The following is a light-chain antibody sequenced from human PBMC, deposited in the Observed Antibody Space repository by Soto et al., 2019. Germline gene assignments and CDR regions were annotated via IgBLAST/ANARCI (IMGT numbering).Light chain of an antibody. CDR3: QQYGSSPIT. CDR1: QSVSRNY. J-gene: IGKJ5*01. V-gene: IGKV3-20*01. CDR2: GAS. Sequence: DIVVTQTAGTLYLSPGESATLSCRASQSVSRNYVAWYRLKPGQPHRLLIHGASNRAPGIQDRFSGSGSGTDFTLTIRRLEPEEFTVYYCQQYGSSPITVGQGTRLEIK.